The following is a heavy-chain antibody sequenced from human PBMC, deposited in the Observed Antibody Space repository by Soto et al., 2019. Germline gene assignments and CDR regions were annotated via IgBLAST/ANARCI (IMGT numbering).Heavy chain of an antibody. Sequence: GGSLRLSCAASGFTFSSYDMHWVRQATGKGLEWVSAIGTAGDTYYPGSVKGRFTISRENAKNSLYLQMNSLRAEDTAVYYCARASAGTNAFDIWGQGTMVTVSS. J-gene: IGHJ3*02. CDR2: IGTAGDT. CDR3: ARASAGTNAFDI. D-gene: IGHD6-13*01. CDR1: GFTFSSYD. V-gene: IGHV3-13*01.